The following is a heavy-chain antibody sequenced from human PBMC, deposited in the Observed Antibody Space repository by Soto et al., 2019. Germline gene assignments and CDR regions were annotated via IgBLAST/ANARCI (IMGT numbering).Heavy chain of an antibody. CDR1: GFTVSGKKY. V-gene: IGHV3-53*01. J-gene: IGHJ3*02. CDR3: ATWHLQEHAYDI. Sequence: GGSLRLSCAAFGFTVSGKKYVAWVRQAPGKGLGWVSALYDLDGTYYADSVKGRFTTSSDSSRTTVYLQMNSLRPDDTAVYSCATWHLQEHAYDIWGQGTMVTVSS. D-gene: IGHD1-1*01. CDR2: LYDLDGT.